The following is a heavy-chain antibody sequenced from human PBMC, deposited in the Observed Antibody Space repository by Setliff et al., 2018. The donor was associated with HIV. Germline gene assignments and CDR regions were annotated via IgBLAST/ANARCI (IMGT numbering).Heavy chain of an antibody. Sequence: SETLSLTCAVYGGSFTGYYWSWIRQPPGKGLEWIGYISPTGNTNYNPSLKSRVTISTDTSKNQFSLNVRSVTAADTAVYFCAKSSPSIGYISDHWGQGTLVTVSS. V-gene: IGHV4-59*03. CDR3: AKSSPSIGYISDH. CDR1: GGSFTGYY. J-gene: IGHJ4*02. D-gene: IGHD5-12*01. CDR2: ISPTGNT.